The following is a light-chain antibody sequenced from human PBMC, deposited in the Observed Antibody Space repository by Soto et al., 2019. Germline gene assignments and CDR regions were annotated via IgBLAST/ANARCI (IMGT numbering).Light chain of an antibody. Sequence: QSVLTQPASVSGSPGQSITISCTGSNSDIGAYNFVSWYQQHPGKAPKVMIYEVTYRPSGVSNRFSASKSGNTASLTISGLQAEDEADYYCASYTTSATWVFGGGTKLTVL. J-gene: IGLJ3*02. CDR1: NSDIGAYNF. CDR2: EVT. V-gene: IGLV2-14*01. CDR3: ASYTTSATWV.